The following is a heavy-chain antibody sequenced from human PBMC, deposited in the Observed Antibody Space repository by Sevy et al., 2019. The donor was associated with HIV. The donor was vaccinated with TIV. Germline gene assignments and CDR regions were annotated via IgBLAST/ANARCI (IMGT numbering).Heavy chain of an antibody. V-gene: IGHV3-21*01. D-gene: IGHD4-17*01. CDR1: GFTFSSYA. CDR3: ARDLPPSATTVAHFDC. Sequence: GGSLRLSCAASGFTFSSYAMTWVRQAPGKGLEWVSSIGGSGRYTYYADSVTGRLTISRDNARNSLYLQMNSLRAEDTAVYYCARDLPPSATTVAHFDCWGQGTLVTVSS. J-gene: IGHJ4*02. CDR2: IGGSGRYT.